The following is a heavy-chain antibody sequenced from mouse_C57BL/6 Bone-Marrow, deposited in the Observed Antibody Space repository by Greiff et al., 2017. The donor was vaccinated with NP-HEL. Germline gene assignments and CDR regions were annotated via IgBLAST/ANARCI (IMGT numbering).Heavy chain of an antibody. CDR1: GYTFTSYW. D-gene: IGHD1-2*01. J-gene: IGHJ1*03. CDR2: SNPSNGGT. Sequence: QVQLQQPGTELVKPGASVKLSCKASGYTFTSYWMHWVKQRPGQGLEWIGNSNPSNGGTNYNEKFKSKATLTVYKSSSTAYMQLSSLTSEDSAVYYCARRIDYYGPRYFDVWGTGTTVTVSS. CDR3: ARRIDYYGPRYFDV. V-gene: IGHV1-53*01.